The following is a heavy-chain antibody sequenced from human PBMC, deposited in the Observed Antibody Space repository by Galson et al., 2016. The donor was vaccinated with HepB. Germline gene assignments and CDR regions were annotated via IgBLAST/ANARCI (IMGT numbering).Heavy chain of an antibody. CDR2: ISGTGGTT. CDR1: GFSFNSYA. V-gene: IGHV3-23*01. Sequence: SLRLSCAVSGFSFNSYAFSWVRQTPGEGLEWVSAISGTGGTTDYTDSVKGRFTISRDNSQSRLYLQMNSLRAEDTAIYYCAKENDFWSGYLSHWGQGALVTVSS. J-gene: IGHJ4*02. D-gene: IGHD3-3*01. CDR3: AKENDFWSGYLSH.